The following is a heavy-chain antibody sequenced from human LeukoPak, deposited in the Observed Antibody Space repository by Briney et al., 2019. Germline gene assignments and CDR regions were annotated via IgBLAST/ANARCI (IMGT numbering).Heavy chain of an antibody. D-gene: IGHD3-10*01. V-gene: IGHV3-66*01. CDR3: ARDKGAYGSDYGMDV. Sequence: GRSLRLSCAASGXTVSSNYVSWVRQAQGKGLEWVSVIYSGGYTYYPDSVKGRFTISRDNSKNTLYLQMNSLRAEDTAVYYCARDKGAYGSDYGMDVWGQGTTVTVSS. CDR1: GXTVSSNY. J-gene: IGHJ6*02. CDR2: IYSGGYT.